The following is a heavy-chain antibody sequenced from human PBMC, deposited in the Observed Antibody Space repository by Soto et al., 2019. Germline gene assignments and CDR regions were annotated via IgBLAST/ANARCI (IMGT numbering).Heavy chain of an antibody. CDR2: IYWDDDK. Sequence: QITLKESGPTLVKPTQTLTLTCTFSGFSLSTSGVGVGWIRQPPGKALEWLALIYWDDDKRYSPSLKSRLTITKAHSKNQVVLTMTNMDPVDTAKYSCAHQTLDYSDSIGREVYWYFDLWGRGTLVTVSS. D-gene: IGHD3-22*01. V-gene: IGHV2-5*02. J-gene: IGHJ2*01. CDR3: AHQTLDYSDSIGREVYWYFDL. CDR1: GFSLSTSGVG.